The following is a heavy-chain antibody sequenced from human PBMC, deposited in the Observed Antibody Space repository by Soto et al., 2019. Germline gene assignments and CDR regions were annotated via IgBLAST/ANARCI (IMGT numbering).Heavy chain of an antibody. D-gene: IGHD4-17*01. CDR3: ARDPTNDYGDDTFDY. V-gene: IGHV1-69*06. CDR1: GDAFQSYA. Sequence: QVLLLQSGSEVKKPGSSVKVSCKASGDAFQSYAIHWVRQAPGQGLEYMGRNISSYDRTKYAQKFQGRLTVTADMYTSTVYMELSSLRSEDTAVYYCARDPTNDYGDDTFDYWGQGTKVIVSS. J-gene: IGHJ4*02. CDR2: NISSYDRT.